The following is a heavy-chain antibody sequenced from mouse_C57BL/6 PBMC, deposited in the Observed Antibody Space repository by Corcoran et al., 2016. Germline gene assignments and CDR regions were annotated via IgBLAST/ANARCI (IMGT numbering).Heavy chain of an antibody. J-gene: IGHJ2*01. CDR1: GFSLSTSGMG. Sequence: QVTLKESGPGILQSSQTLSLTCSFSGFSLSTSGMGVSWIRQPSGKGLEWLAHIYWDDDKRYNPSLKSRLTISKDTSRNQVFLKITSVDTADTATYYCARRRLDITTVVAGDYFDYWGQGTTLTVSS. V-gene: IGHV8-12*01. CDR2: IYWDDDK. D-gene: IGHD1-1*01. CDR3: ARRRLDITTVVAGDYFDY.